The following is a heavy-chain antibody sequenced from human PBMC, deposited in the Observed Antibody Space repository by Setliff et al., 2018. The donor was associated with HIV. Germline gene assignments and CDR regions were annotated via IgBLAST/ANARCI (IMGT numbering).Heavy chain of an antibody. Sequence: GASVKVSCKASGYSFTTYAIHWVRQAPGQRLEWMGWLNAGDGDSGPSQEFRGRVIFTRDTSASTAYMELTSLRSEDTAVYYCARDHRFQSAPGIAVAPDGFDLWGQGTMVTVTS. CDR2: LNAGDGDS. CDR3: ARDHRFQSAPGIAVAPDGFDL. D-gene: IGHD6-19*01. V-gene: IGHV1-3*03. CDR1: GYSFTTYA. J-gene: IGHJ3*01.